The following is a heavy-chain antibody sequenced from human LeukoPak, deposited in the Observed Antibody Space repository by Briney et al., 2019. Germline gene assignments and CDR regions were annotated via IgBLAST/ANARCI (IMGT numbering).Heavy chain of an antibody. CDR2: ISSSSSYI. J-gene: IGHJ3*02. CDR3: ARGTSGIAAADAFDI. CDR1: GFTFSSYS. D-gene: IGHD6-13*01. Sequence: GGSLRLSCAASGFTFSSYSMNWVRQAPGKGLEWVSSISSSSSYIYYADSVKGRFTISRDNAKNSLYLQMNSLRAEDTAVYYCARGTSGIAAADAFDIWGQGTMVTVSS. V-gene: IGHV3-21*01.